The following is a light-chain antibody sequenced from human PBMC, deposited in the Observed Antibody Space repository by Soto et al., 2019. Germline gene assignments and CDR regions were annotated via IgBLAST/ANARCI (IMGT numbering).Light chain of an antibody. J-gene: IGLJ1*01. CDR2: EVS. CDR1: SGDVGVYKF. V-gene: IGLV2-14*01. Sequence: HSALTQPASVSGSPGQSITISCTGTSGDVGVYKFVSWYQQHPGKAPKLIIYEVSNRPSGVSSRFSGSMSGNTASLTISGLQAEDEADYYCGSYTGTIYVFGTGTKVTV. CDR3: GSYTGTIYV.